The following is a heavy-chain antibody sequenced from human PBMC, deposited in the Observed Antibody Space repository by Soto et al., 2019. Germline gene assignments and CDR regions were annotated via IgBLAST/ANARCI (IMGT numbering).Heavy chain of an antibody. CDR2: VYYTGFT. J-gene: IGHJ5*02. D-gene: IGHD2-21*01. Sequence: SETLSLTCTFSGDSISSSYFWGWVRPPPGKGLECIGAVYYTGFTYYNPSLKSRLTISLDTSKNQFSLRLSSVTAADTAIYYCARLPVVVIALGYFDPWGPGTLVTVSS. CDR3: ARLPVVVIALGYFDP. CDR1: GDSISSSYF. V-gene: IGHV4-39*01.